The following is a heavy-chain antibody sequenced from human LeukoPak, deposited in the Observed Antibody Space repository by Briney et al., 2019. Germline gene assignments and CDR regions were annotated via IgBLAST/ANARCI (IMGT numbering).Heavy chain of an antibody. V-gene: IGHV3-30-3*01. CDR3: ARDLSHYYDSSGSPGD. J-gene: IGHJ4*02. CDR1: GFTFSSYA. Sequence: GGSLRLSCAASGFTFSSYAMHWVRQAPGKGLEWVAVISYDGSNKYYADSVKGRFTISRDNSKNTLYLQMNSLRAEDTAVYYCARDLSHYYDSSGSPGDWGQGTLVTVSS. CDR2: ISYDGSNK. D-gene: IGHD3-22*01.